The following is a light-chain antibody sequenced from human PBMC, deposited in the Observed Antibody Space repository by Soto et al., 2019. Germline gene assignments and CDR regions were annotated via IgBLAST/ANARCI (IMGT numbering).Light chain of an antibody. CDR3: QQCRNWPLT. V-gene: IGKV3-15*01. CDR2: DAS. CDR1: QNVYNN. Sequence: EIVMTQSPATLSVSPGEGATLSCKASQNVYNNLAWYQQRPGQPPRLLIYDASTRATGISARFSGSGYGTEFTLTISSLQSEDIAVYFCQQCRNWPLTFGGGTKV. J-gene: IGKJ4*01.